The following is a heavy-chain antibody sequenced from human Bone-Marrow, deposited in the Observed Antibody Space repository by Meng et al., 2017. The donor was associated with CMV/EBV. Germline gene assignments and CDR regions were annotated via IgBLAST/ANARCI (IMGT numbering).Heavy chain of an antibody. CDR2: INPNSGGT. CDR1: GYTFTGYY. V-gene: IGHV1-2*02. CDR3: ARVRGFGELYRSTFAY. D-gene: IGHD3-10*01. Sequence: ASVKVSCKASGYTFTGYYMHWVRQAPGQGLEWMGWINPNSGGTNYAQKFQGRVTMTRDTSISTAYMELSRLRSDDTAVYYWARVRGFGELYRSTFAYWRQGTLVTVSS. J-gene: IGHJ4*02.